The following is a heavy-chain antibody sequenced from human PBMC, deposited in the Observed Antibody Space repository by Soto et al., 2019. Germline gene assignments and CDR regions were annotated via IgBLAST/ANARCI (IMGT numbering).Heavy chain of an antibody. V-gene: IGHV5-51*03. CDR3: ARTFGGHLYSFDF. J-gene: IGHJ4*02. D-gene: IGHD3-16*01. Sequence: EVQLVRSRAEVKKPGESLKISCKGSGDTVTSNWIGWVRQMPGKGLEWMGIIYPGDSETRYSPSFQGQVTISADKSINTASLQWSSLKASDTAIYYCARTFGGHLYSFDFWGQGTLVTVSS. CDR2: IYPGDSET. CDR1: GDTVTSNW.